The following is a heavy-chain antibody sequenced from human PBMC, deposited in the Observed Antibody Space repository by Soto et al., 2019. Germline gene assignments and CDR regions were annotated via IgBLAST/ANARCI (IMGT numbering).Heavy chain of an antibody. V-gene: IGHV4-34*01. CDR2: INHSGST. Sequence: SETLSLTCAVYGGSFSGYYWSWIRQPPGKGLEWIGEINHSGSTNYNPSLKSRVTISVDTSKNQFSLKLSSVTAADTAVYYCGSGEYCSGGSCRRYNWFDPWGQGTLVTVSS. CDR3: GSGEYCSGGSCRRYNWFDP. J-gene: IGHJ5*02. D-gene: IGHD2-15*01. CDR1: GGSFSGYY.